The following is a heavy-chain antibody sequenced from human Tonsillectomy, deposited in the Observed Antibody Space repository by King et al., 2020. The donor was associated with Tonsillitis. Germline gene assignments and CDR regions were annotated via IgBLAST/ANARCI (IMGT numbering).Heavy chain of an antibody. D-gene: IGHD4-17*01. CDR2: INYSGST. Sequence: QLQESGPGLVKPSETLSLTCSVSGGSISIYYWSWIRQPPGKGLEWIGYINYSGSTNYNPSLKSRVTISVDTSTNQFSLRLNSVTAADTAVYYCARHGISTVTSTSALDYWGQGTLVTVSS. CDR1: GGSISIYY. V-gene: IGHV4-59*08. J-gene: IGHJ4*02. CDR3: ARHGISTVTSTSALDY.